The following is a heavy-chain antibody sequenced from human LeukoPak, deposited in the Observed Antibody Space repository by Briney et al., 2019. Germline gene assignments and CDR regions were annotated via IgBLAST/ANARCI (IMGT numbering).Heavy chain of an antibody. J-gene: IGHJ4*02. CDR2: IYTSGST. D-gene: IGHD2-15*01. CDR3: ARVPRKLYCSGGSCYSGHFDY. Sequence: SETLSLTCTVSGGSISSYYWSWIRQPAGKGLEWIGRIYTSGSTNYNPSLKSRVTMSVDTSKNQFSLKLSSVTAADTAVYYCARVPRKLYCSGGSCYSGHFDYWGQGTLVTVSS. CDR1: GGSISSYY. V-gene: IGHV4-4*07.